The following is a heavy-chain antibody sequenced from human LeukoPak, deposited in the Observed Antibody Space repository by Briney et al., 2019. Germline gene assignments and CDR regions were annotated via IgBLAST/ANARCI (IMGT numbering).Heavy chain of an antibody. CDR1: GGSISSSSYY. J-gene: IGHJ4*02. D-gene: IGHD2-15*01. Sequence: SETLSLTCTVSGGSISSSSYYWGWIRQPPGKGLEWIGSIYYSGSTYYNPSLKSRVTISVDTSKNQFSLRLSSVTAADTAVYYCARDSSLHVRSVGVFDYWGQGTLVTVSS. V-gene: IGHV4-39*02. CDR2: IYYSGST. CDR3: ARDSSLHVRSVGVFDY.